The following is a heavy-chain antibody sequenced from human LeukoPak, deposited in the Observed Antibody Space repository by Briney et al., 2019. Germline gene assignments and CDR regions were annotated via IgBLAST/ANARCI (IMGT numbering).Heavy chain of an antibody. CDR3: AKPESITIFGVVKLYGAFDI. J-gene: IGHJ3*02. D-gene: IGHD3-3*01. Sequence: PGGSLRLSCAASGFTFSSYGMHWVRQAPGKGLEWVAVISYDGSNKYYADSVKGRFTISRDNSKNTLYLQMNSLRAEDTAVYYCAKPESITIFGVVKLYGAFDIWGQGTMVTVSS. V-gene: IGHV3-30*18. CDR2: ISYDGSNK. CDR1: GFTFSSYG.